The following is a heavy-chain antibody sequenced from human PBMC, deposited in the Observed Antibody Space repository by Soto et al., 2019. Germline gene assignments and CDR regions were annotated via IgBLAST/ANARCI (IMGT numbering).Heavy chain of an antibody. J-gene: IGHJ4*02. V-gene: IGHV4-61*05. CDR1: GGSISSSSYY. Sequence: SETLSLTCTVSGGSISSSSYYWSWIRQPPGKGLEWIGYIYYSGNTNYNPSLKSRVTISVDTSKNQFSLKLSSVTAADTAVYYCARNYGPGYTFDYWGQGTLVTVSS. CDR3: ARNYGPGYTFDY. D-gene: IGHD3-10*01. CDR2: IYYSGNT.